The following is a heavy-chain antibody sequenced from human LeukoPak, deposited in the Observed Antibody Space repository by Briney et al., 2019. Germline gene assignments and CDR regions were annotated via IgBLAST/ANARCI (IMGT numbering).Heavy chain of an antibody. J-gene: IGHJ5*02. CDR3: ARGPPLFDP. CDR2: IDISSSST. V-gene: IGHV3-48*01. CDR1: GFTFSSYA. Sequence: GGSLRLSCAASGFTFSSYAMSWVRQAPGKGLEWISYIDISSSSTYYADSVKGRFTISRDNAKNSLYLQMSSLRAEDTALYYCARGPPLFDPWGQGTLVTVSS.